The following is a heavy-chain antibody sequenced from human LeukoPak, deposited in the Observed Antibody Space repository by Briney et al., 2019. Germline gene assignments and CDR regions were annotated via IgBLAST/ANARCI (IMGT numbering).Heavy chain of an antibody. CDR3: ARGITGVTSCYSCQYYYYGMDV. V-gene: IGHV1-18*04. D-gene: IGHD2-2*01. CDR2: ISAYNGNT. J-gene: IGHJ6*02. CDR1: GYTFSGYY. Sequence: ASVKVSCKASGYTFSGYYIHWVRQAPGQGLEWMGWISAYNGNTNYAQKLQGRVTMTTDTSTSTAYMELRSLRSDDTAVYYCARGITGVTSCYSCQYYYYGMDVWGQGTTVTVSS.